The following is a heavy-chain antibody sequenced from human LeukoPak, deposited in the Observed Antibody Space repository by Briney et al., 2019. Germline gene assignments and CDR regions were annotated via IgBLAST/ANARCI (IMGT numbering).Heavy chain of an antibody. D-gene: IGHD3-22*01. CDR3: ARLQQHGYDSSGYYLSY. CDR1: GYSFTSYW. Sequence: GGSLKISWQGSGYSFTSYWIGWVRQMPGKGLEWMGIIYPGDSDTRYSPSFQGQVTISADKSISTAYLQWSSLKASGTAMYYCARLQQHGYDSSGYYLSYWGQGTLVTVSS. V-gene: IGHV5-51*01. J-gene: IGHJ4*02. CDR2: IYPGDSDT.